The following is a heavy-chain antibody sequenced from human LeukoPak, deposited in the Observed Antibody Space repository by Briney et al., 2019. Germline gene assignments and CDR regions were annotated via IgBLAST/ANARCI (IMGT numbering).Heavy chain of an antibody. D-gene: IGHD3-9*01. Sequence: ASVKVSCKASGYTFTSYGISWVRQAPGQGLEWMGWIGAYNGNTNYAQKLQGRVTMTTDTSTSTAYMELRSLRSDDTAVYYCARSAGLRCFDWLREVDYWGQGTLVTVSS. CDR1: GYTFTSYG. J-gene: IGHJ4*02. CDR3: ARSAGLRCFDWLREVDY. CDR2: IGAYNGNT. V-gene: IGHV1-18*04.